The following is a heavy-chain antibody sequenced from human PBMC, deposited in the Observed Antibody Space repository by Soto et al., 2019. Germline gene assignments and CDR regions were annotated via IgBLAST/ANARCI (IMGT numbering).Heavy chain of an antibody. CDR2: VGGSGGRT. CDR3: ARGTGHCGGGSCYSLDY. J-gene: IGHJ4*02. V-gene: IGHV3-23*01. D-gene: IGHD2-15*01. Sequence: GGSLRLSCAASGYTFTSYAMSWVRQAPGKGLEWVSAVGGSGGRTFYADSVKGRFTISRDNSKNTLYLQVNSLRAEDTAVYYCARGTGHCGGGSCYSLDYWGPGALVTVSS. CDR1: GYTFTSYA.